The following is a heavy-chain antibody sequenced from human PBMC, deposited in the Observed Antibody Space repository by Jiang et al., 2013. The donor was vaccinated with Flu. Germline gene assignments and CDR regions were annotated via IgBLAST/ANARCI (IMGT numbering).Heavy chain of an antibody. V-gene: IGHV1-69*06. CDR1: GGTFSNSA. CDR3: ARGPDSSGFYYFY. Sequence: SGAEVKRPGSSVKVSCKASGGTFSNSAISWVRQAPGQGLEWMGGIIPIFGTANYAQKFQGRVTITADKSTTTAYMELSSLRSEDTAVYYCARGPDSSGFYYFYWGQGTLVTVSS. D-gene: IGHD3-22*01. CDR2: IIPIFGTA. J-gene: IGHJ4*02.